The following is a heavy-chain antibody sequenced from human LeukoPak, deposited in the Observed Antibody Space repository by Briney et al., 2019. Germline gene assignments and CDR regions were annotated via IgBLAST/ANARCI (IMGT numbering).Heavy chain of an antibody. V-gene: IGHV3-30*04. J-gene: IGHJ4*02. Sequence: HPGGSLRLSCAASGFTFSSYAMHWVRQAPGKGLEWVAVISYDGSNKYYADSVKGRFTISRDNSKNTLYLQMNSLRAEDTAVYYCARDRAVVVVQPDRHLDYWGQGTLVTVSS. CDR1: GFTFSSYA. CDR2: ISYDGSNK. CDR3: ARDRAVVVVQPDRHLDY. D-gene: IGHD2-15*01.